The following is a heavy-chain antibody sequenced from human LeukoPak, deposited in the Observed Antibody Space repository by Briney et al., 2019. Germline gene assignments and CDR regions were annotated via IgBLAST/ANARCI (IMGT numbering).Heavy chain of an antibody. CDR2: ISGSGGST. CDR3: AKDFRDGSSSFDY. V-gene: IGHV3-23*01. CDR1: GFTFSSYA. J-gene: IGHJ4*02. Sequence: GGSLRLSCAASGFTFSSYAMSWVRQAPGKGVEGVSAISGSGGSTYYADSVKGRFTISRDNSKNTLYLQMNTLRAEDTAVYYCAKDFRDGSSSFDYWGQGTLVTVSS. D-gene: IGHD6-6*01.